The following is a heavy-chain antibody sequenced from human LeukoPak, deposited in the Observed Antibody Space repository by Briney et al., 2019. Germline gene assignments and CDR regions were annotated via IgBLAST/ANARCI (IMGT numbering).Heavy chain of an antibody. CDR1: GLTFNSHS. Sequence: GGSLRLSCVASGLTFNSHSMSWVRQAPGMGLEWVSVVSTNGDVTFYADSVKGRFTISRDNSKNTLFLQMNSLRAEDTAIYYCAKERDYGPADYWGQGTLVTVSS. D-gene: IGHD4/OR15-4a*01. J-gene: IGHJ4*02. CDR3: AKERDYGPADY. CDR2: VSTNGDVT. V-gene: IGHV3-23*01.